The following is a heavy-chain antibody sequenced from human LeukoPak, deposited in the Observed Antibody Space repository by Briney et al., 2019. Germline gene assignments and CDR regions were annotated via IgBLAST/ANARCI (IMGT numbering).Heavy chain of an antibody. CDR1: GYRFTSYL. D-gene: IGHD1-1*01. CDR2: IDPSDSYT. CDR3: ARHESWNEGYFDY. Sequence: GESLKISCKGSGYRFTSYLISWVRQMPGKGLEWMGRIDPSDSYTNYSPSFQGHVTISADKSISTAYLQWSSLKASDTAMYYCARHESWNEGYFDYWGQGTLVTVSS. J-gene: IGHJ4*02. V-gene: IGHV5-10-1*01.